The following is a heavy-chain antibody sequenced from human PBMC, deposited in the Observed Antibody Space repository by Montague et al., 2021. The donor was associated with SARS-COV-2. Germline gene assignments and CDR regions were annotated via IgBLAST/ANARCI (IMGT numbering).Heavy chain of an antibody. CDR3: ARHYSATLPAVY. CDR2: ISDSGST. Sequence: SETLSLTCTVSGGSISSFYWSWFRQPPGKGLEWIGYISDSGSTNYNPSLTSRATMSVDTSKNQFSLKVNSVTAAATAVYYCARHYSATLPAVYWGQGTLVTVSS. J-gene: IGHJ4*02. D-gene: IGHD2-15*01. CDR1: GGSISSFY. V-gene: IGHV4-59*08.